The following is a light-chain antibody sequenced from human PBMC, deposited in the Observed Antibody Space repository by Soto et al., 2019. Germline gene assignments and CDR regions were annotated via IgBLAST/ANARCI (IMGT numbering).Light chain of an antibody. J-gene: IGKJ1*01. Sequence: EIVLTQSPAPLSLSPGERATLSCRASQSVSSSYLAWYQQKPGQAPRLLIYGASSRATGIPDRFSGSGSGTDFTLTISRLEPEDFAVYYCQQYGSSPLTFGQGTKVEIK. CDR3: QQYGSSPLT. V-gene: IGKV3-20*01. CDR1: QSVSSSY. CDR2: GAS.